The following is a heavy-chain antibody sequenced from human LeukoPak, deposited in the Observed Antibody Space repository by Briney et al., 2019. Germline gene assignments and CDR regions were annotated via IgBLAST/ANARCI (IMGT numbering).Heavy chain of an antibody. J-gene: IGHJ3*02. CDR1: GGSISSYY. Sequence: TSETLSLTCTVSGGSISSYYWSWIRQPPGKGLEWIGYIYYSGSTNYNPSLKSRVTISVDTSKNQFSLKLSSVTAADTAVYYCARDTPTLAAAGTGWAFDIWGQGTMVTVSS. CDR3: ARDTPTLAAAGTGWAFDI. V-gene: IGHV4-59*12. D-gene: IGHD6-13*01. CDR2: IYYSGST.